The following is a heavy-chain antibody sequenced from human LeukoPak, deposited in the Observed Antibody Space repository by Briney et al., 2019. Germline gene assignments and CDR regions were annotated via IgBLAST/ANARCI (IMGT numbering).Heavy chain of an antibody. Sequence: PGGSLRLSCAASGFTFSTYWMTWVCQAPGKGLEWVANIKQDGSEKYYVDSVKGGFTISRDNAKNSLYLQMNSLRAEYTAVYYCARAYSSGWYYLDYWGQGALVTVSS. CDR2: IKQDGSEK. CDR1: GFTFSTYW. CDR3: ARAYSSGWYYLDY. J-gene: IGHJ4*02. V-gene: IGHV3-7*05. D-gene: IGHD6-19*01.